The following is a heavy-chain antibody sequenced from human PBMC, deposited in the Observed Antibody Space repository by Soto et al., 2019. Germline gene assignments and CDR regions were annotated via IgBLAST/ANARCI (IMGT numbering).Heavy chain of an antibody. V-gene: IGHV1-18*01. CDR2: ISIDNGNT. D-gene: IGHD2-2*01. CDR1: GHTFATYG. Sequence: QGQLVQSGSEVKQPGASVKVSCKASGHTFATYGISWVRQAPGQGLEWMGWISIDNGNTKYAQKFQGRVTMTTDTSTNTAYMDLRSLRSDDTAIYYCAREHCDTTSCYGGDYWGQRTLVTVSS. J-gene: IGHJ4*02. CDR3: AREHCDTTSCYGGDY.